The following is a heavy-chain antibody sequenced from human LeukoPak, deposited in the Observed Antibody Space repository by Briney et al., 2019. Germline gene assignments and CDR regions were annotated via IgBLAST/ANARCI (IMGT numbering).Heavy chain of an antibody. D-gene: IGHD5-18*01. Sequence: SETLSLTCSVSDGSINSYYWNWIRQPPGKGLEWIGYIYYSGSTNYNPSLKSRVTISVDTSKNQFSLKLSSVTAADTAVYYCARDQGYSYGSYDAFDIWGQGTMVTVSS. CDR3: ARDQGYSYGSYDAFDI. CDR2: IYYSGST. CDR1: DGSINSYY. V-gene: IGHV4-59*01. J-gene: IGHJ3*02.